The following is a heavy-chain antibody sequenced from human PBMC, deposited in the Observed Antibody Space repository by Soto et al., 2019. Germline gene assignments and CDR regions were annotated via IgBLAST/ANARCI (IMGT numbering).Heavy chain of an antibody. D-gene: IGHD3-22*01. J-gene: IGHJ6*02. CDR3: ARDLHYYDSSGYYYDYYYYGMDV. CDR2: INSDGSST. Sequence: GGSLRLSCAASGFTFSSYWMHWVRQAPGKGLVWVSRINSDGSSTSYADSVKGRFTISRDNAKNTLYLQMNSLRAEDTAVYYCARDLHYYDSSGYYYDYYYYGMDVWGQGTTVTVS. CDR1: GFTFSSYW. V-gene: IGHV3-74*01.